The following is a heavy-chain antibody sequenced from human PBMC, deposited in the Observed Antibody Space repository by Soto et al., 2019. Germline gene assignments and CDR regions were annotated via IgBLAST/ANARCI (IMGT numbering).Heavy chain of an antibody. CDR2: MKTTAGGGAT. CDR3: TTGSVEGI. Sequence: EVQLVESAGGLVKPGGSLRLSCVASGFSFNEAGMNWVRQAPGQGLEWVGRMKTTAGGGATNYAAPVKGRFTMSRDDSKNTLYLHMNSLRAEDRAIYYCTTGSVEGIWGQGTTVIVSS. V-gene: IGHV3-15*07. D-gene: IGHD2-15*01. CDR1: GFSFNEAG. J-gene: IGHJ6*02.